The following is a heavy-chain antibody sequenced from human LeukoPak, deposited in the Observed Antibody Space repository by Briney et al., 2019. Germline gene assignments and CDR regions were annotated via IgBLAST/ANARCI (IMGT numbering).Heavy chain of an antibody. Sequence: PSESLSLTCTVSGGSISSYYWSWIRPPPGKGLEWIGYIYYSGDTNYNPSLGSRVTISVDTSKNQFSLKLRSVTAADTAVYYCATYTNYKNWIDPWGQGTLVTVSS. J-gene: IGHJ5*02. V-gene: IGHV4-59*12. D-gene: IGHD4/OR15-4a*01. CDR2: IYYSGDT. CDR3: ATYTNYKNWIDP. CDR1: GGSISSYY.